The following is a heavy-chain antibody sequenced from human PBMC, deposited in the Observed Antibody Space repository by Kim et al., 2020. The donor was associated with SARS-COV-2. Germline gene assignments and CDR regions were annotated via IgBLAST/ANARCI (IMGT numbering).Heavy chain of an antibody. CDR3: ARDCYDSSGYYAPVDY. CDR2: INPNSGGT. CDR1: GYTFTGYY. D-gene: IGHD3-22*01. Sequence: ASVKVSCKASGYTFTGYYMHWVRQAPGQGLEWMGWINPNSGGTNYAQKFQGRVTMTRDTSISTAYMELSRLRSDDTAVYYCARDCYDSSGYYAPVDYWGQGTLVTVSS. J-gene: IGHJ4*02. V-gene: IGHV1-2*02.